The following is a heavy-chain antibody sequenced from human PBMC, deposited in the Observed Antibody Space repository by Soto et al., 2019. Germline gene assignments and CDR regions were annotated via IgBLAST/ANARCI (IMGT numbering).Heavy chain of an antibody. J-gene: IGHJ5*02. D-gene: IGHD5-18*01. CDR2: ISAYNGNT. CDR1: GYTFTNYG. V-gene: IGHV1-18*01. CDR3: AREGYSSGYNWFAP. Sequence: QVQLVQSGAEVKKPGASVKVSCKASGYTFTNYGISWVRQAPGQGLEWMGWISAYNGNTNYAQRLQGRVTMTTDTSTSTAYMEVRNLTSDDTAVYYCAREGYSSGYNWFAPWGQGTLVTLSS.